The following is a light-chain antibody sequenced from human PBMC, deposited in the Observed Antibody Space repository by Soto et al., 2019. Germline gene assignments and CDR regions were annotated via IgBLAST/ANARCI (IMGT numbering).Light chain of an antibody. Sequence: QSVLTQPPSASGTPGQTVTISCSGSSSNIGSNYVYWYQQLPGTAPQLLIYRNNQRPSGVPDRFSGYKSGTSAALAISGLLSEEEADYYCAAWDASLTALFGGGTKLTVL. CDR1: SSNIGSNY. J-gene: IGLJ2*01. CDR3: AAWDASLTAL. V-gene: IGLV1-47*01. CDR2: RNN.